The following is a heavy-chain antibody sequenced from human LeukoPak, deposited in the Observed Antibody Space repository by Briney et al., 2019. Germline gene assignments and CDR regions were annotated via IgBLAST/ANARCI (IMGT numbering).Heavy chain of an antibody. CDR1: GGSISSSSYY. V-gene: IGHV4-39*01. D-gene: IGHD3-10*01. Sequence: MASETLSLTCTVSGGSISSSSYYWGWIRQPPGKGLEWIGSINYSGSTYYNPSLKSRVTISVDTSKNQFSLKLSSVTAADTAVYYCASPDYGSGSYSYWGQGTLVIVSS. J-gene: IGHJ4*02. CDR3: ASPDYGSGSYSY. CDR2: INYSGST.